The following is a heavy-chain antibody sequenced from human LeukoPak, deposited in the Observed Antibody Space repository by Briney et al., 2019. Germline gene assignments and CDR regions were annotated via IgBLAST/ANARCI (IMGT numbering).Heavy chain of an antibody. CDR3: TKDQQVGAAAYYFDS. CDR1: GFTFSRYG. CDR2: IANDGKDK. V-gene: IGHV3-30*18. J-gene: IGHJ4*02. D-gene: IGHD6-13*01. Sequence: GGSLRLSCAASGFTFSRYGLHWVRQAPGKGLEWVAVIANDGKDKKYADSVKGRFRISRDNSKSTLYLQMNSLRAEDTGVYYCTKDQQVGAAAYYFDSWGQGTLVTVPS.